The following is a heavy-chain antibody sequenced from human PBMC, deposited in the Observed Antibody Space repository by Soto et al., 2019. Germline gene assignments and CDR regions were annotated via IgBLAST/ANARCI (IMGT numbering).Heavy chain of an antibody. CDR3: AKGGRYNWNYYC. CDR1: GFSLSTSGEA. D-gene: IGHD1-7*01. J-gene: IGHJ4*02. Sequence: SGPTLVNPTQTLTLTCTFSGFSLSTSGEAVGWIRQPPGKALEWLALIYWNDDKRYSPSLKSRLTITKDTSKNQVVLTVINMDPVDTATYCCAKGGRYNWNYYCWGQGTLVTVSS. CDR2: IYWNDDK. V-gene: IGHV2-5*01.